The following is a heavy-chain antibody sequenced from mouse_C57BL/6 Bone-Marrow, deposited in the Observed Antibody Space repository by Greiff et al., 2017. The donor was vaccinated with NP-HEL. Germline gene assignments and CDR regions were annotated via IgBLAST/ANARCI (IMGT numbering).Heavy chain of an antibody. D-gene: IGHD1-1*01. CDR3: ARGYGSIYEDAMDY. CDR2: ISYDGSN. J-gene: IGHJ4*01. CDR1: GYSITSGYY. V-gene: IGHV3-6*01. Sequence: EVKLVESGPGLVKPSQSLSLTCSVTGYSITSGYYWNWIRQFPGNKLEWMGYISYDGSNNYNPSLKNRISITRDTSKNQFFLKLNSVTTEDTATYYCARGYGSIYEDAMDYWGQGTSVTVSS.